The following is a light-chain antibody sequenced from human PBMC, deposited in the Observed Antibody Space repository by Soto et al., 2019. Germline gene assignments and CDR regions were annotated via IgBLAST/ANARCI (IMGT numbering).Light chain of an antibody. Sequence: QSVLTQSPSVSGAPGQRVTISCTGSSSNIGADYDVHWYQRLPGTAPKLLIYGNHNRPSGVPDRFSGSKSGTSASLAITGLQAEDEADYYCPSCDSSLSNYVFGTGTKLTVL. CDR1: SSNIGADYD. J-gene: IGLJ1*01. CDR2: GNH. CDR3: PSCDSSLSNYV. V-gene: IGLV1-40*01.